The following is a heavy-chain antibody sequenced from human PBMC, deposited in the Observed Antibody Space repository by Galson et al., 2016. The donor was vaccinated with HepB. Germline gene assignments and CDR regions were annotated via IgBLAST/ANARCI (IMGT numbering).Heavy chain of an antibody. CDR3: ARDAHDSSGYFEDWFDP. V-gene: IGHV3-33*01. D-gene: IGHD6-19*01. CDR2: IWYDGSSE. CDR1: GFTFSNYD. J-gene: IGHJ5*02. Sequence: SLRLSCAESGFTFSNYDIHWVRQAPGKGLEWVAVIWYDGSSEYYADSVRGRFTISRDNSKNTLYLQMNSLRVEDTAIYYCARDAHDSSGYFEDWFDPWGQGTLVTVSS.